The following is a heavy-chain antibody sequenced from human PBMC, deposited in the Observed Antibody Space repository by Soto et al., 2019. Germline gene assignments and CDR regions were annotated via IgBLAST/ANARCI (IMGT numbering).Heavy chain of an antibody. Sequence: QVQLVESGGGVVQPGRSLRLSCAASGFSFSNCGMHWVRQAPGKGLEWVAAISSDGSDKYYSESVKGRFTISRDNSKNPFFLQMNSLRVEDTAVYNGEKGSGVARKELAYGGKGTLVPVSS. V-gene: IGHV3-30*03. CDR3: EKGSGVARKELAY. J-gene: IGHJ4*02. CDR1: GFSFSNCG. D-gene: IGHD2-15*01. CDR2: ISSDGSDK.